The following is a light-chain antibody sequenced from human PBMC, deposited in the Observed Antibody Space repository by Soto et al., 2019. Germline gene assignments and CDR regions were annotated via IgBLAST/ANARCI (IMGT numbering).Light chain of an antibody. J-gene: IGKJ5*01. V-gene: IGKV1-39*01. CDR1: RGRSAS. CDR3: QQSYRTPT. Sequence: DFQIAHAPSSLSASVGDRVTTTCRASRGRSASLTWYQQKPGKAPKLLIYGASTLQSGVPSRFSGSGSGTDYTLTISSLQPEDFATYYCQQSYRTPTFGQGTRLEIK. CDR2: GAS.